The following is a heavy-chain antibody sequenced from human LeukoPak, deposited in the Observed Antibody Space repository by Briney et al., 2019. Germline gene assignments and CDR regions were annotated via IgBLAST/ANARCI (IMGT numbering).Heavy chain of an antibody. D-gene: IGHD6-25*01. CDR1: GFNFRNYA. CDR2: ITDSGAST. J-gene: IGHJ4*02. V-gene: IGHV3-23*01. Sequence: AGGSLRLSCAASGFNFRNYAMSWVRQAPGKGLEWVSVITDSGASTYYADSVKGRFTISRDNAKNSLYLQMNSLRAEDTAVYYCAKGSGTAEDYWGQGTLVTVSS. CDR3: AKGSGTAEDY.